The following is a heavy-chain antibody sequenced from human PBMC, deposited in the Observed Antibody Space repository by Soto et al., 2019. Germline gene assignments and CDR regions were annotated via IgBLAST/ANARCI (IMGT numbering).Heavy chain of an antibody. D-gene: IGHD2-2*01. CDR3: ARDYLVVPHRVIDY. V-gene: IGHV3-33*01. Sequence: QVQLVESGGGVVQPGRSLKLSFEAFGFTFISYGMHGVRRAPGKGRGWVAVIWYDGSNKYYADSVKGRFTISRDNSKNTLYLQMNSLRAEDTAVYYCARDYLVVPHRVIDYWGQGTLVTVSS. CDR1: GFTFISYG. CDR2: IWYDGSNK. J-gene: IGHJ4*02.